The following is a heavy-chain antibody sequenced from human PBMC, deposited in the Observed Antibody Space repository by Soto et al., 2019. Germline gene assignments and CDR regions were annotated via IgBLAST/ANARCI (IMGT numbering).Heavy chain of an antibody. CDR2: IYPGDSDT. Sequence: GESLKISCKGSGYSFTSYWIGWVRQMPGKGLEWMGIIYPGDSDTRYSPSFQGQVTISADKSISTAYLQWSSLKASDTAMYYCARPSLVDCSSTSCYYDAFDIWGQGTMVTVSS. V-gene: IGHV5-51*01. D-gene: IGHD2-2*01. J-gene: IGHJ3*02. CDR1: GYSFTSYW. CDR3: ARPSLVDCSSTSCYYDAFDI.